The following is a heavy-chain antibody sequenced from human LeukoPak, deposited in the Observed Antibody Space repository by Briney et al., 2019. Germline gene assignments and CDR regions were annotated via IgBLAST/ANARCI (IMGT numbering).Heavy chain of an antibody. CDR1: AGSVSSGGYS. D-gene: IGHD4-17*01. Sequence: SETLSLTCVVSAGSVSSGGYSWSWIRQPPGKGLEWIGYIYHSGGTYYNPSLKSRVTISVDTSKNQFSLKLSSVTAADAAVYYYASMTTVTNYFDYWGQGTLVTVSS. CDR2: IYHSGGT. V-gene: IGHV4-30-2*05. CDR3: ASMTTVTNYFDY. J-gene: IGHJ4*02.